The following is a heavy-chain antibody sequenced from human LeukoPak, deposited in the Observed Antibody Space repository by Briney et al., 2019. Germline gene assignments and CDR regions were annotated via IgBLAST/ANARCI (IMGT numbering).Heavy chain of an antibody. D-gene: IGHD5-12*01. V-gene: IGHV3-9*01. J-gene: IGHJ4*02. CDR1: GFTFDDYA. CDR3: AKGGAEREVDIVATIRDYIDY. CDR2: ISWNSGSI. Sequence: GRSLRLSCAASGFTFDDYAKHWVRQAPGKGLEWVSGISWNSGSIGYADSVKGRFTISRDNAKNSLYLQMNSLRAEDTALYYCAKGGAEREVDIVATIRDYIDYWGQGTLVTVSS.